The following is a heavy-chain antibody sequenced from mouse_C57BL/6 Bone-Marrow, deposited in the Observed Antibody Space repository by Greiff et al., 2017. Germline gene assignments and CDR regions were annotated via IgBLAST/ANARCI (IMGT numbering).Heavy chain of an antibody. CDR1: GYSFTGYY. CDR2: INPSTGGT. CDR3: AREGVYYGSSYWYVDV. Sequence: EVKLQQSGPELVKPGASVKISCKASGYSFTGYYMNWVKQSPEKSLEWIGEINPSTGGTTYNQKFKAKATLTVDTSSSTAYMQLKSLTSEDSAVYYCAREGVYYGSSYWYVDVWGTGTTVTVSS. V-gene: IGHV1-42*01. D-gene: IGHD1-1*01. J-gene: IGHJ1*03.